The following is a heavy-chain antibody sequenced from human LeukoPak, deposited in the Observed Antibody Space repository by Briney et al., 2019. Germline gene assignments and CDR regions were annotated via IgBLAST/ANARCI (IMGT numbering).Heavy chain of an antibody. CDR3: TRDGGFTWYFDL. Sequence: GGSLRLSCTTSGFIIGDYAMTWVRQAPGKGLEGVGFIRSKAYGGTTEYAATVKGRFTISRDDSKSIAYLQMNSLKTEDTAVYYCTRDGGFTWYFDLWGRGTLVTVSS. D-gene: IGHD3-10*01. CDR2: IRSKAYGGTT. CDR1: GFIIGDYA. V-gene: IGHV3-49*04. J-gene: IGHJ2*01.